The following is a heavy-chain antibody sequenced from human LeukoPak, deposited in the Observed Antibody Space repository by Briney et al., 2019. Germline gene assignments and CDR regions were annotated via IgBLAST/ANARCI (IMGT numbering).Heavy chain of an antibody. J-gene: IGHJ6*02. Sequence: PSQTLSLTCTVSGGSISSGSYYWSWIRQPAGKGLEWIGRIYTSGSTNYNPSLKSRVTISVDTSKDQFSLKLSSVTAADTAVYYCARGLSLYYYYYGMDVWGQGTTVTVSS. D-gene: IGHD2-2*02. CDR1: GGSISSGSYY. CDR2: IYTSGST. V-gene: IGHV4-61*02. CDR3: ARGLSLYYYYYGMDV.